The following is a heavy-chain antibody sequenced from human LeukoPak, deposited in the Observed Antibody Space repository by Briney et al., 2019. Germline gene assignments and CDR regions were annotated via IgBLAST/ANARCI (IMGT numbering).Heavy chain of an antibody. Sequence: GGSLRLSCAASGFTFSSYSMNWVRQAPGKGLEWVSSISSSSSYIYYADSVKGRFTISRGNAKNSLYLQMNSLRAEDTAVYYCARGWLDYFDYWGQGTLVTVSS. D-gene: IGHD6-19*01. J-gene: IGHJ4*02. V-gene: IGHV3-21*01. CDR2: ISSSSSYI. CDR3: ARGWLDYFDY. CDR1: GFTFSSYS.